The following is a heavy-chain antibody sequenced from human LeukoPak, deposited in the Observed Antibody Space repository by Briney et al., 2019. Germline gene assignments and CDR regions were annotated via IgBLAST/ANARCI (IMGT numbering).Heavy chain of an antibody. V-gene: IGHV1-46*01. J-gene: IGHJ5*02. CDR2: INPSGGST. CDR3: ARGRKLWLIPNWFDP. CDR1: GYTFTSYY. Sequence: ASVKVSCKASGYTFTSYYMHWVRQAPGQGLEWMGIINPSGGSTSYAQKFQGRVTITADKSTSTAYMELSSLRSGDTAVYYCARGRKLWLIPNWFDPWGQGTLVTVSS. D-gene: IGHD5-18*01.